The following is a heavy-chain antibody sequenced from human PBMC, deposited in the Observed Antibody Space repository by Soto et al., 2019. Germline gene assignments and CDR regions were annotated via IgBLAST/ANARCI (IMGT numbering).Heavy chain of an antibody. CDR2: IYYSGST. Sequence: QVQLQESGPGLVKPSETLSLTCTVSGGSISSYYWSWIRQPPGKGLEWIGYIYYSGSTNYNPSLKSRVTISVDTSKNQFSLKLSSVTAADTAVYYCASTLYSYGPRFDHWGQGTLVTVSS. D-gene: IGHD5-18*01. CDR3: ASTLYSYGPRFDH. J-gene: IGHJ4*02. V-gene: IGHV4-59*01. CDR1: GGSISSYY.